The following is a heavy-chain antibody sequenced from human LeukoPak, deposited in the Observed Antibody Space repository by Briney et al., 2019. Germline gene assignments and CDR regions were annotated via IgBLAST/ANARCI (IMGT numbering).Heavy chain of an antibody. V-gene: IGHV4-59*01. CDR3: AMEGGGTNSSGGSFYSGYFDY. CDR1: GGSISSYY. J-gene: IGHJ4*02. D-gene: IGHD2-15*01. Sequence: SETLSLTCTVSGGSISSYYCGWIRRPPGTGLERIGDINHSVSTDYNPSLKSRVTISVYTSKNQFSPKMNSVTAADSGVYFCAMEGGGTNSSGGSFYSGYFDYWGQGTLVTVSS. CDR2: INHSVST.